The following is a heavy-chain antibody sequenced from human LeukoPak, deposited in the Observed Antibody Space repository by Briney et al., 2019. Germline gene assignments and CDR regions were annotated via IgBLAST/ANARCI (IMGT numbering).Heavy chain of an antibody. CDR3: AELGITMIGGV. CDR2: ISSSSSPI. D-gene: IGHD3-10*02. CDR1: GFTFSSYS. V-gene: IGHV3-48*04. Sequence: GGSLRLSCEASGFTFSSYSMNWVRQAPGKGLEWVSYISSSSSPIYYADSLKGRFTISRDNAKNSLYLQMNSLRAEDTAVYYCAELGITMIGGVWGKGTTVTISS. J-gene: IGHJ6*04.